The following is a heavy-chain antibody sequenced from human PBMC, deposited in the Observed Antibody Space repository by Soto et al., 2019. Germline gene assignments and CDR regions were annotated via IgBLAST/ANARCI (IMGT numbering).Heavy chain of an antibody. CDR1: GGTFRNYP. V-gene: IGHV1-69*04. Sequence: ASVKVSCKASGGTFRNYPINWVRQAPGQGLEWMGSIFPLTDIPDYAQNFQARLTISADKSTSTAYMELSSLTSDDTTMYFCARGPLVVLNYFESWGQGTLVTVSS. J-gene: IGHJ4*02. CDR3: ARGPLVVLNYFES. CDR2: IFPLTDIP.